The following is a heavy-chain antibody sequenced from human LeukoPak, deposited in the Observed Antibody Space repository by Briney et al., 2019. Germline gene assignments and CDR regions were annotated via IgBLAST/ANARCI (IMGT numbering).Heavy chain of an antibody. CDR1: GFTFSSYS. CDR2: ISSSSSTI. V-gene: IGHV3-48*04. CDR3: ARGGELEYLYYFDY. Sequence: GGSLRLSCAASGFTFSSYSMNWVRQAPGKGLEWVSYISSSSSTIYYADSVKGRFTISRDNAKNSLYLQMNSLRAEDTAVYYCARGGELEYLYYFDYWGQGTLVTVSS. D-gene: IGHD1-1*01. J-gene: IGHJ4*02.